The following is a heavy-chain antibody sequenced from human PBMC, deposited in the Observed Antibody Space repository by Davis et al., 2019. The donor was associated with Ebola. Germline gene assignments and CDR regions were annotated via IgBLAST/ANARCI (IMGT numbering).Heavy chain of an antibody. Sequence: AASVKVSCKASGYTFTNYYIHWVRQAPGQGLEWMGIINPSAGSISYAQKFLGRVTMTRDTSASTVYMELSSLRSEDTAVYYCARAQFPTTSDHWGQGTLVTVSS. D-gene: IGHD1-1*01. CDR1: GYTFTNYY. CDR2: INPSAGSI. CDR3: ARAQFPTTSDH. J-gene: IGHJ4*02. V-gene: IGHV1-46*01.